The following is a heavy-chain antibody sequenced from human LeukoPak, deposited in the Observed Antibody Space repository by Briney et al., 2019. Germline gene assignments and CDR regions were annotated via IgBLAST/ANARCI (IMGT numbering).Heavy chain of an antibody. D-gene: IGHD3-3*01. Sequence: SVKVPCKASGGTFSSYAISWVRQAPGQGLEWMGGIIPIFGTANYAQKFQGRVTITADESTSTAYMELSSLRSEDTAVYYCARPIRFLDPTKAAFDVWGQGTMVTVSS. V-gene: IGHV1-69*13. CDR3: ARPIRFLDPTKAAFDV. CDR1: GGTFSSYA. J-gene: IGHJ3*01. CDR2: IIPIFGTA.